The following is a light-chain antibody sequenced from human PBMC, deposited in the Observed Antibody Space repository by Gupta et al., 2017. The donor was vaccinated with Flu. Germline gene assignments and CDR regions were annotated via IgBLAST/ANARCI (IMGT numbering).Light chain of an antibody. CDR1: QTISFSSNDKNC. CDR2: WAS. V-gene: IGKV4-1*01. Sequence: NCKSSQTISFSSNDKNCLAWYQQKPGQPPRLLIYWASTRESGVPDRFSGSGSGTDFTLTISSLQAEDVAVYYCQQYYSNPLTFGGGTKVEIK. J-gene: IGKJ4*01. CDR3: QQYYSNPLT.